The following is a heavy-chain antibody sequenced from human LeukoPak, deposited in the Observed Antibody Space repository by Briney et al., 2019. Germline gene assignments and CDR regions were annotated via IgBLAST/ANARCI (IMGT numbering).Heavy chain of an antibody. D-gene: IGHD3-22*01. V-gene: IGHV4-39*01. J-gene: IGHJ4*02. CDR3: ARGGKRVEYYYDSSGYYYYLDY. CDR2: TYYSGST. Sequence: PETLSLSCTVSGCSITTGTYYWGWIGQPPGKELEWSRNTYYSGSTYHNPSLKSRVTISVATSMNQFSLNLTSVTAADTAVYYCARGGKRVEYYYDSSGYYYYLDYWGQGTLVTVSS. CDR1: GCSITTGTYY.